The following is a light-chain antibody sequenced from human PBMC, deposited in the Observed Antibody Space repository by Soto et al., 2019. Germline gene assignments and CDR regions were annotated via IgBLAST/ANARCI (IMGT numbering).Light chain of an antibody. CDR1: HSVTNNY. J-gene: IGKJ2*02. CDR3: QQYGNSPRT. Sequence: ENVLTQSPGTLSLSPGERATLSCGASHSVTNNYIAWYQQKPGQAPRLLIYGASDRATGIPDRFSGGGSGTDFTLTISRLEPEDFAVYYCQQYGNSPRTFGQGTKLEI. V-gene: IGKV3-20*01. CDR2: GAS.